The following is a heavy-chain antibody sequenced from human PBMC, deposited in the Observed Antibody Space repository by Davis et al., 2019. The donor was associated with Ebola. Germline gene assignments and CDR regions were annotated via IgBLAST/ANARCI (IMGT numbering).Heavy chain of an antibody. CDR3: ARSWNCGGDCYYFDH. CDR1: GGPFSGYF. J-gene: IGHJ4*02. V-gene: IGHV4-34*01. Sequence: SETLSLTCAVYGGPFSGYFWAWIRQSPGKGLEWIGEINQSGSTNYKLSLKSRVAISVDTAENQFSLKLSSVTAADTAVYYCARSWNCGGDCYYFDHWGQGTLLTVSS. CDR2: INQSGST. D-gene: IGHD2-21*01.